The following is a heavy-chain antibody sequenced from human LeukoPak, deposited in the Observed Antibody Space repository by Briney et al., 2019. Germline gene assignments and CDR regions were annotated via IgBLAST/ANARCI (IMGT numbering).Heavy chain of an antibody. D-gene: IGHD6-13*01. Sequence: GGSLRLSCAASGFTFSSYNMNWVRQAPGKGLEWLSSISSGSDYIYYADSVKGQFTISRDNTKKSLYLQMTSLRAEDAAVYYCAREYSSRTNYYGMGVWGQGTTVTVSS. V-gene: IGHV3-21*01. CDR2: ISSGSDYI. CDR3: AREYSSRTNYYGMGV. J-gene: IGHJ6*02. CDR1: GFTFSSYN.